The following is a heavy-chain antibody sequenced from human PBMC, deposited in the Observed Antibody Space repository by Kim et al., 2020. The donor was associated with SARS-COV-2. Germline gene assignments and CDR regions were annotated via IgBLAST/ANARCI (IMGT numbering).Heavy chain of an antibody. D-gene: IGHD2-15*01. CDR1: GGTFSSYA. J-gene: IGHJ3*02. V-gene: IGHV1-69*13. Sequence: SVKVSCKASGGTFSSYAISWVRQAPGQGLEWMGGIIPIFGTANYAQKFQGRVTITADESTSTAYMELSSLRSEDTAVYYCARVIGGWRVDAFDIWGQGTMVTVSS. CDR3: ARVIGGWRVDAFDI. CDR2: IIPIFGTA.